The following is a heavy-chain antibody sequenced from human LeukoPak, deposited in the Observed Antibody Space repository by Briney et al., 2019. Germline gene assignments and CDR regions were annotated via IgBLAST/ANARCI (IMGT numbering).Heavy chain of an antibody. Sequence: GGSLRLSCAASGFTFSDYYMSWIRQAPGKGLEWVSYISSSGSTIYYADSVKGRFTISRDNSKNTLYLQMNSLRAEDTAVYYCARVMYSGSFHFDYWGQGTLVTVSS. CDR1: GFTFSDYY. CDR2: ISSSGSTI. D-gene: IGHD1-26*01. J-gene: IGHJ4*02. V-gene: IGHV3-11*04. CDR3: ARVMYSGSFHFDY.